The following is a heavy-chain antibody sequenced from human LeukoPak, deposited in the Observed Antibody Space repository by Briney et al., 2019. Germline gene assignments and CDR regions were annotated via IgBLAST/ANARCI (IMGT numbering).Heavy chain of an antibody. CDR2: ITTRTTNYAT. Sequence: PGGSLRLSCAASGFTFSSYSMNWVRQASGKGLEWVGRITTRTTNYATQYGSSVKGRFTISRDDSQKTAYLQMNTLTIEDTAVYFCTTYIRGHYWGQGTLVTVSA. CDR1: GFTFSSYS. V-gene: IGHV3-73*01. CDR3: TTYIRGHY. J-gene: IGHJ4*02. D-gene: IGHD1-26*01.